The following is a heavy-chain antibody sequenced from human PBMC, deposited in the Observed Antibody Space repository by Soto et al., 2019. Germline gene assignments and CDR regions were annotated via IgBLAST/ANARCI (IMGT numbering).Heavy chain of an antibody. Sequence: GGSLRLSCAASGFTFSSYAMHWVRQAPGKGLEYVSGISTNGGSTYYANSVQGRFTISRDNSKNTLYLQMGSLRAEDMAVYYCARGGSPYYYYYMDVWGKGTTVTVSS. V-gene: IGHV3-64*01. J-gene: IGHJ6*03. CDR3: ARGGSPYYYYYMDV. CDR2: ISTNGGST. CDR1: GFTFSSYA. D-gene: IGHD5-12*01.